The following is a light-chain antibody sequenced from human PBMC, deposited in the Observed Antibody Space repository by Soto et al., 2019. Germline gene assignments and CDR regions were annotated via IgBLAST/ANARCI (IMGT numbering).Light chain of an antibody. J-gene: IGLJ2*01. CDR3: SSYTTNKTLL. CDR2: EGT. Sequence: QSALTQAASVSGSPGQSITISCTGSSXDVGSYNLVSWYQQYPGKAPKVMIYEGTKRPSGVSNRFSGSKSGNTASLTISGLQAEDEADYYCSSYTTNKTLLFGGGTKVTVL. CDR1: SXDVGSYNL. V-gene: IGLV2-14*02.